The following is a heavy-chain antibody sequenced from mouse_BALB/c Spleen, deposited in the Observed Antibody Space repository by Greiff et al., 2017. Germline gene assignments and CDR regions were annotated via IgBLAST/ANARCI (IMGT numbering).Heavy chain of an antibody. CDR2: ISYDGSN. J-gene: IGHJ4*01. Sequence: EVQRVESGPGLVKPSQSLSLTCSVTGYSITSGYYWNWIRQFPGNKLEWMGYISYDGSNNYNPSLKNRISITRDTSKNQFFLKLNSVTTEDTATYYCARAYDDDGYYAMDYWGQGTSVTVSS. V-gene: IGHV3-6*02. CDR3: ARAYDDDGYYAMDY. CDR1: GYSITSGYY. D-gene: IGHD2-4*01.